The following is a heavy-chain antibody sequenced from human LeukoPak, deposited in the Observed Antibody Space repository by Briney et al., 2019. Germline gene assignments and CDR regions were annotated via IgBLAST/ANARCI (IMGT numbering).Heavy chain of an antibody. V-gene: IGHV1-18*01. CDR2: ISAYNGNT. J-gene: IGHJ4*02. Sequence: ASVTVSCKASGYTFTSYGISWVRQAPGQGLEWMGWISAYNGNTNYAQKLQGRVTMTTDTSTSTAYMELRSLRSDDTAVYYCARGQEVNDYVWGSYRYNYFDYWGQGTLVTVSS. D-gene: IGHD3-16*02. CDR1: GYTFTSYG. CDR3: ARGQEVNDYVWGSYRYNYFDY.